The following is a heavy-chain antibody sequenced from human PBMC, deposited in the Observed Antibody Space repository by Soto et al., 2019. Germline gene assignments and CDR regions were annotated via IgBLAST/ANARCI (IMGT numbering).Heavy chain of an antibody. D-gene: IGHD6-13*01. CDR1: GFTFSDHY. V-gene: IGHV3-72*01. CDR2: IRNKANRYTT. Sequence: LRLSCAASGFTFSDHYMDWVRQAPGKGLEWVGRIRNKANRYTTEYAASVKGRFTISRDDSRNSLYLQMNSLQTEDTAVYYCTRDDSLAPGTLDYWGQGALVTVSS. CDR3: TRDDSLAPGTLDY. J-gene: IGHJ4*01.